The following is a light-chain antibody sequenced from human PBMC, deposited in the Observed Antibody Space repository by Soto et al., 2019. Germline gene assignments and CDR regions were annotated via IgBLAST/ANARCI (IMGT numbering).Light chain of an antibody. CDR2: DAS. V-gene: IGKV3-11*01. Sequence: DIQMTQSPATLSVSAGERLTISCRASQSVSSYLAWYKQKPGQAPRLLIYDASNRATGIPARFSGSGSGTEFTLTISSLEPEDFEVYYCQQRNNWPPSFGQGTRLEIK. CDR3: QQRNNWPPS. CDR1: QSVSSY. J-gene: IGKJ5*01.